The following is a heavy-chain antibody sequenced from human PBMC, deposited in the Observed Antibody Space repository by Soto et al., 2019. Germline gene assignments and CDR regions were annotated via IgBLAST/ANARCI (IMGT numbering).Heavy chain of an antibody. V-gene: IGHV3-30*18. CDR3: AKHRGSGNWFDP. J-gene: IGHJ5*02. CDR2: ISYDGSNK. CDR1: GFTFSSYG. Sequence: GGSLRLSCAASGFTFSSYGMHWVRQAPGKGLEWVAVISYDGSNKYYADSVKGRFTISRDNSKNTLYLQMNSLRAGDTAVYYCAKHRGSGNWFDPWGQGTLVTVSS.